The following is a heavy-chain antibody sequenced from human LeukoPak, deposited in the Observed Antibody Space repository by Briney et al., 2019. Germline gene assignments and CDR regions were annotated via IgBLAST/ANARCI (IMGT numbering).Heavy chain of an antibody. Sequence: ASVKVSCKASGYTLTGYYMHWVRQAPGQGLEWMGWINPNSGGTNYAQKFQGRVTMTRDTSISTAYMELSRLRSDDTAVYYCARVWFGELLLDYWGQGTLVTVSS. J-gene: IGHJ4*02. CDR3: ARVWFGELLLDY. CDR2: INPNSGGT. CDR1: GYTLTGYY. V-gene: IGHV1-2*02. D-gene: IGHD3-10*01.